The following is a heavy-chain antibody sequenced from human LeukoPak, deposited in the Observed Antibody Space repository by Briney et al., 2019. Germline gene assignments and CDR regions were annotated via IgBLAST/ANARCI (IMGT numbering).Heavy chain of an antibody. V-gene: IGHV4-34*01. J-gene: IGHJ6*03. CDR3: ARGGYSYGYSYYYYYMDV. D-gene: IGHD5-18*01. Sequence: PSETLSLTCAVYGGSFSGYYWSWIRQPPGKGLEWIGEINHSGSTNYNPSLKSRVTISVDTSKNQFSLKLSSVTAADTAVYYCARGGYSYGYSYYYYYMDVWGKGTTVTISS. CDR1: GGSFSGYY. CDR2: INHSGST.